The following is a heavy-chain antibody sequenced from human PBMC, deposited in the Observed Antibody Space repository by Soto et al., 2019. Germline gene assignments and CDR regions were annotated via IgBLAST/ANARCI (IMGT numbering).Heavy chain of an antibody. CDR3: ARDAGAGAGTWFDP. J-gene: IGHJ5*02. D-gene: IGHD6-13*01. V-gene: IGHV3-23*01. Sequence: GALRLSCAASGFTFNIYTMSWVRQAPGKGLEWVSLISGSGGTTYYADSVKGRFTISRDNSKNTLFLQMNSLRAEDTAIYYCARDAGAGAGTWFDPWGQGSLVTVSS. CDR2: ISGSGGTT. CDR1: GFTFNIYT.